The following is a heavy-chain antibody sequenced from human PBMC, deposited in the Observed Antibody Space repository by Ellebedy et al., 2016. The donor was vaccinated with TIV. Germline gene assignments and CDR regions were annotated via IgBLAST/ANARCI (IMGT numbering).Heavy chain of an antibody. J-gene: IGHJ4*02. CDR3: ARVDYSRWFAFDS. CDR1: GFTFSSHW. V-gene: IGHV3-7*01. D-gene: IGHD6-13*01. Sequence: GESLKISXAASGFTFSSHWMSWLRQAPGKGLEWVANIKHDGSEKYYVDSVKGRFTISRDNVENSLYLQMHSLRAEDTAVYFCARVDYSRWFAFDSWGQGSLVTVSS. CDR2: IKHDGSEK.